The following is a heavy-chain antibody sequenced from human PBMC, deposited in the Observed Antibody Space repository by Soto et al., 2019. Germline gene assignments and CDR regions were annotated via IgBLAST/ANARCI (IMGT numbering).Heavy chain of an antibody. J-gene: IGHJ4*02. Sequence: EVQLVESGGGLVKPGGSVRLSCAASGFAFSNAWMSWVRQAPGKGLEWVGRIISKTDGGTTDYAAPVKDRFIMSRDDSKKPLYLQMNSLKTEDTAVYYCAAGTGRTDYDYWGQGTLVTVSS. CDR1: GFAFSNAW. CDR2: IISKTDGGTT. D-gene: IGHD2-2*01. CDR3: AAGTGRTDYDY. V-gene: IGHV3-15*01.